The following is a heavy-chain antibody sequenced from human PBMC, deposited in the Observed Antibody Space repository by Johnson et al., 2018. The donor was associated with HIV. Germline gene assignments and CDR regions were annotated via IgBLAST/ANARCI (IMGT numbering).Heavy chain of an antibody. V-gene: IGHV3-11*04. J-gene: IGHJ3*02. Sequence: QMLLVESGGGLVKPGGSLRLSCAASGFTFSDYYMIWIRQAPGKGLEWLSYITSSGTSSYYADSVKGRLTISRDNAKNSLYLQMNSLRDDDTAVYYCAIDPREWELRGWEDFDIWGQGTLVTVSS. CDR1: GFTFSDYY. CDR3: AIDPREWELRGWEDFDI. D-gene: IGHD1-26*01. CDR2: ITSSGTSS.